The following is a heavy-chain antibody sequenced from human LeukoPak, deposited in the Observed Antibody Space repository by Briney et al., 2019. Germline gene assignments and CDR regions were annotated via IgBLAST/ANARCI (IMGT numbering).Heavy chain of an antibody. D-gene: IGHD4-23*01. V-gene: IGHV3-30-3*01. CDR3: AREGTTVVTPSYAFDI. J-gene: IGHJ3*02. CDR1: GFTFSSYA. Sequence: GGSLRLSCAASGFTFSSYAMSWVRQAPGKGLEWVAVISYDGSSKLYADSVKGRFTISRDNSKNTLYLQMNSLRVEDTAVYYCAREGTTVVTPSYAFDIWGQGTMVTVSS. CDR2: ISYDGSSK.